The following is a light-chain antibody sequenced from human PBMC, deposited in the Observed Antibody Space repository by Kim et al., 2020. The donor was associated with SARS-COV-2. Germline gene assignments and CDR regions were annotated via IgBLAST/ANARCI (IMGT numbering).Light chain of an antibody. J-gene: IGKJ4*01. CDR1: HRVSSSY. CDR2: GAS. Sequence: PGDRASLTCRASHRVSSSYVAWYQQKPGQAPRLLIYGASSRATGIPDRFSGSGSRTDFTLTTSRLEPEDVAVYYCQQYGSSPLTFGGGTKVDIK. CDR3: QQYGSSPLT. V-gene: IGKV3-20*01.